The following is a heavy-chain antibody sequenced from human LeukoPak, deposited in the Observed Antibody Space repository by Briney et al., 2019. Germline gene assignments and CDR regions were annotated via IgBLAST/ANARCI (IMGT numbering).Heavy chain of an antibody. Sequence: SQTLSLTCAISVDSVSSNSVALTWIRQSPSRGLEWLVRTYYRSKWYNDYAVSVNSRITINADTSRNQFSLQLNSVTPEDTAVYYCARVSSDAGFDFWGQGTLVTVSS. D-gene: IGHD6-25*01. CDR2: TYYRSKWYN. V-gene: IGHV6-1*01. J-gene: IGHJ4*02. CDR1: VDSVSSNSVA. CDR3: ARVSSDAGFDF.